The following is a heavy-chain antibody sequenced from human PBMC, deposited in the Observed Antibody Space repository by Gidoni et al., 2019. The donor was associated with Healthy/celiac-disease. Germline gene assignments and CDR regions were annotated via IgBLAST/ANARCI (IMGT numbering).Heavy chain of an antibody. Sequence: EVQLVESGGGLVQPGGSLRLSCAASGFTFSSYEMNWVRQAPGKGLEWVSYISSSGSTIYYADSVKGRFTISRENAKNSLYLQMNSLRAEDTAVYYCARDRSGSLPQPFDYWGQGTLVTVSS. J-gene: IGHJ4*02. CDR3: ARDRSGSLPQPFDY. CDR2: ISSSGSTI. D-gene: IGHD1-26*01. CDR1: GFTFSSYE. V-gene: IGHV3-48*03.